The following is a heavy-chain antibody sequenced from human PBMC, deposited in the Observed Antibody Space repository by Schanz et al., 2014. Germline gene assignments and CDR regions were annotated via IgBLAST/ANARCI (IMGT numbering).Heavy chain of an antibody. CDR2: INAGTGNT. V-gene: IGHV1-3*01. J-gene: IGHJ4*02. Sequence: QAQLMQSGPELKRPGASVKVSCKASGYSFTPFPIHWVRQAPGQRLEWMGWINAGTGNTEYSQKFQGRVTITRDTLASTAYMEVSSLRSEDTAVYYCARSGSSNWYFFDYWGQGTLVTVSS. CDR1: GYSFTPFP. CDR3: ARSGSSNWYFFDY. D-gene: IGHD6-13*01.